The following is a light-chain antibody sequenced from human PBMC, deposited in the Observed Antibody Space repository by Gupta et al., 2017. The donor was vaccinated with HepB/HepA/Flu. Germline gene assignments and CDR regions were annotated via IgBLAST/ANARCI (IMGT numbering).Light chain of an antibody. V-gene: IGKV2-28*01. Sequence: DIVMTPSPLPLPVTPGEPASISCRSSQSLLHSNGYNYLDWYLQKPGQSQKLLIYLGSNRASGVPDRFSGSGSVTDFTLKISRVEAEDVGVYYCMQALQTPWTFGQGTKVEIK. CDR1: QSLLHSNGYNY. CDR2: LGS. J-gene: IGKJ1*01. CDR3: MQALQTPWT.